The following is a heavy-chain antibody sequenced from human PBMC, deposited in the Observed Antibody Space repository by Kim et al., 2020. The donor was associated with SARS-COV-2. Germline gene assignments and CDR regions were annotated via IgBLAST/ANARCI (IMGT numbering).Heavy chain of an antibody. CDR2: ISGSGGST. Sequence: GGSLRLSCAASGFTFSSYAMSWVRQAPGKGLQWVSAISGSGGSTYYADSVKGRFTISRDNSKNTLYLQMNSLRAEDTAVYYCAKLIAVAGLNYYYMDVWGKGTTVTVSS. CDR1: GFTFSSYA. CDR3: AKLIAVAGLNYYYMDV. D-gene: IGHD6-19*01. J-gene: IGHJ6*03. V-gene: IGHV3-23*01.